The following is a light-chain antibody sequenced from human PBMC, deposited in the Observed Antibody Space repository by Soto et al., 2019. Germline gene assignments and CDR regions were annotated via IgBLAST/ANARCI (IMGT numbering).Light chain of an antibody. CDR1: QSVSSN. J-gene: IGKJ1*01. CDR3: QHYNNWPPWT. CDR2: GAS. V-gene: IGKV3-15*01. Sequence: EIVMTQSPATLSVSPGERATLSCRASQSVSSNLAWYQQKPGQAPRLLIYGASTRATGIPARFSGSGSGTEFTLTISSLQSEDFAIYYSQHYNNWPPWTFGQGTKVEI.